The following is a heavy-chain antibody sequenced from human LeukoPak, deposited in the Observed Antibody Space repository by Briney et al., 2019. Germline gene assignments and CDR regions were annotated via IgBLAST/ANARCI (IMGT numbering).Heavy chain of an antibody. CDR3: ARGGSESYRNYYYMDV. CDR1: GGSISSYY. V-gene: IGHV4-59*01. D-gene: IGHD3-10*01. CDR2: ISYTGST. Sequence: PSETLSLTCSVSGGSISSYYWSWIRQPPGKGLEWIGYISYTGSTSYNPSLKSRVTVSVDTSKNQFSLKLSSVTAADTAVYYCARGGSESYRNYYYMDVWGKGTTVTVSS. J-gene: IGHJ6*03.